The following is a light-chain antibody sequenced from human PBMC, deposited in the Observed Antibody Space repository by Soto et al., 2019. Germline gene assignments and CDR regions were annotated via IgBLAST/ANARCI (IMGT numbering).Light chain of an antibody. CDR3: QQYDNLPLT. CDR1: QDISNY. CDR2: DAS. J-gene: IGKJ4*01. Sequence: DIQMTQSPSTLSGSVGDIVTITCQASQDISNYLNWYQQKPGKAPKLLIYDASNLETGVPSRFSGSGSGTDFTFTISRLQPEDIATYYCQQYDNLPLTFGGGTKVDIK. V-gene: IGKV1-33*01.